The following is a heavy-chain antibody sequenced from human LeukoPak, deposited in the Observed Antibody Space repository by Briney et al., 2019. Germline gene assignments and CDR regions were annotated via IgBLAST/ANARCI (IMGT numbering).Heavy chain of an antibody. CDR3: ARRGIWDLQIGNWFDP. V-gene: IGHV4-39*01. CDR2: IYSSGNS. Sequence: SETLSLTCSISGDSITTNSYWWGWTRQSPGKGLEWIGSIYSSGNSYYNPSLKTRATISPDTSKNQYSLRLTSVTAAGTAIYYCARRGIWDLQIGNWFDPWGQGILVIVSS. J-gene: IGHJ5*02. CDR1: GDSITTNSYW. D-gene: IGHD3-16*01.